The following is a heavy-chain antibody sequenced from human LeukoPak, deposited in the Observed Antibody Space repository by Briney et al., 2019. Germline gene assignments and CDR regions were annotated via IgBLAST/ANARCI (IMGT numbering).Heavy chain of an antibody. D-gene: IGHD6-13*01. CDR1: GFTFSSYG. J-gene: IGHJ4*02. CDR2: ISYDGSNK. CDR3: AKSKSHSRWPSFDY. V-gene: IGHV3-30*18. Sequence: GGSLRLSCAASGFTFSSYGMHWVRQAPGKGLEWVAVISYDGSNKYYADSVKGRFTSSRDNSKNTLYLQMNSLRAEDTAVYYCAKSKSHSRWPSFDYWGQGTLVTVSS.